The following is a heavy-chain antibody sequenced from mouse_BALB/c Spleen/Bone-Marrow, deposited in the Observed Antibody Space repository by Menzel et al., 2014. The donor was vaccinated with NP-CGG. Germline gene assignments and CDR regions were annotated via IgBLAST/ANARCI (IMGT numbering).Heavy chain of an antibody. D-gene: IGHD3-1*01. J-gene: IGHJ3*01. Sequence: VKVIESGPGLEAPSQSLSIPCTVSGFSLTSYGVHWVRQPPGKGLEWLGVIWAGGSTNYNSALMSRLSISKDNSKSQVFLKMNSLQTDDTAMYYCARDRGPPYWGQGTLVTVSA. CDR2: IWAGGST. CDR1: GFSLTSYG. CDR3: ARDRGPPY. V-gene: IGHV2-9*02.